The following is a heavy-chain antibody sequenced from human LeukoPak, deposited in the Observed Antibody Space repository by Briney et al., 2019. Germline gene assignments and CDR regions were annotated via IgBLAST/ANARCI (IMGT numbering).Heavy chain of an antibody. CDR2: IYYSGST. D-gene: IGHD1-1*01. CDR3: ARNDWNDEA. V-gene: IGHV4-39*01. J-gene: IGHJ5*02. Sequence: SETLSLTCTVSGGSIRSSSNYWGWIRQPPGKGLEWIGSIYYSGSTSYNPSLKSRVTISVDTFKNQFSLKMTSVTAADTAVYYCARNDWNDEAWGQGTLVTVSS. CDR1: GGSIRSSSNY.